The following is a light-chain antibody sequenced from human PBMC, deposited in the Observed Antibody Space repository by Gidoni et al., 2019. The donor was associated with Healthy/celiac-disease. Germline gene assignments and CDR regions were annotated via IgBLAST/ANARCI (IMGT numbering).Light chain of an antibody. V-gene: IGKV3-11*01. CDR2: DAS. J-gene: IGKJ4*01. Sequence: PARLVLSPGETATPSCSASHSVSSYFAWHQQTPRAPRLLLTYDASNSATGIPAWFSGSASGTDFTTTISSLSPEYFAVYYCQQRSNWPLTFGGGTKVEIK. CDR1: HSVSSY. CDR3: QQRSNWPLT.